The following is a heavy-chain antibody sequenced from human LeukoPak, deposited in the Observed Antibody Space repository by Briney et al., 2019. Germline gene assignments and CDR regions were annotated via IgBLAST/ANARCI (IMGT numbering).Heavy chain of an antibody. J-gene: IGHJ4*02. CDR1: GYSFTTHG. V-gene: IGHV1-2*02. D-gene: IGHD3-22*01. CDR3: ARGNADSSGYYYPIDY. Sequence: ASVKVSCKASGYSFTTHGISWVRQAPGQGLEWMGWINPNSGGTNYAQKFQGRVTMTRDTSISTAYMELSRLRSDDTAVYYCARGNADSSGYYYPIDYWGQGTLVTVSS. CDR2: INPNSGGT.